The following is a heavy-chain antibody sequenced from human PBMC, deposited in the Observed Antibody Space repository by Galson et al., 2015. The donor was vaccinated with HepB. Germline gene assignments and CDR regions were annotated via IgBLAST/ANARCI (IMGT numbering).Heavy chain of an antibody. CDR2: ISSNGGST. J-gene: IGHJ1*01. Sequence: SLRLSCAASGFTFSSYAMHWVRQAPGKGLEYVSAISSNGGSTYYADSVKGRFTISRDNSKNTLYLQMSSLRAEDTAVYYCVKDRTYCSSTSCYDLPRAEYFQHWGQGTLVTVSS. CDR3: VKDRTYCSSTSCYDLPRAEYFQH. CDR1: GFTFSSYA. D-gene: IGHD2-2*01. V-gene: IGHV3-64D*06.